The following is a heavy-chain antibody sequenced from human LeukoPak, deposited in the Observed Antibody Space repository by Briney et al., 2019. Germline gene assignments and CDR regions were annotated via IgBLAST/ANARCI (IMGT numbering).Heavy chain of an antibody. D-gene: IGHD5-18*01. V-gene: IGHV5-10-1*01. CDR2: IDPSHSYP. Sequence: QXXXKGXEWMGTIDPSHSYPNYSPSFQRHVTISADKSITTAYLQCSSPKASDTAMYYCARHEAMDDYWGQGTLVTVSS. CDR3: ARHEAMDDY. J-gene: IGHJ4*02.